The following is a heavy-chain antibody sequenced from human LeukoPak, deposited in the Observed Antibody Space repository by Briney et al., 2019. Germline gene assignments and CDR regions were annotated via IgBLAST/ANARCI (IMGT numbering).Heavy chain of an antibody. V-gene: IGHV1-69*05. J-gene: IGHJ4*02. CDR1: GGTFSSYA. Sequence: GASVKVSCKASGGTFSSYAISWVRQAPGQGLKWMGGIIPIFGTANYAQKFQGRVTITTDESTSTAYMELSSLRSEDTAVYYCASTYYDFWSGYHYFDYWGQGTLVTVSS. CDR3: ASTYYDFWSGYHYFDY. D-gene: IGHD3-3*01. CDR2: IIPIFGTA.